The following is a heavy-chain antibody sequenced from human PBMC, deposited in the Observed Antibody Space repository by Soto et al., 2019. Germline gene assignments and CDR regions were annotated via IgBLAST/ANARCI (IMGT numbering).Heavy chain of an antibody. CDR2: IYYSGST. CDR1: GGSISSSSYY. J-gene: IGHJ5*02. CDR3: ARPASTGIAVAYFDP. Sequence: SETLSLTCTVSGGSISSSSYYWGWIRQPPGKGLEWIGSIYYSGSTYYNPSLKSRVTISVDTSKNQFSLKLSSVTAADTAVYYCARPASTGIAVAYFDPWGQGTLVTVSS. V-gene: IGHV4-39*01. D-gene: IGHD6-19*01.